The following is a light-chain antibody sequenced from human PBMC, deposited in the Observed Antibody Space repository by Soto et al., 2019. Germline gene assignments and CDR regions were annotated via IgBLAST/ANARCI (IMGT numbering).Light chain of an antibody. V-gene: IGLV1-40*01. J-gene: IGLJ1*01. CDR3: QSYASSLSGSV. CDR2: GNS. CDR1: SSNIGAGYD. Sequence: SVLRQPASVSVAPGQRVTISCTGSSSNIGAGYDVHWYQQLPGTAPKLLIYGNSNRPSGVPDRFSGSKSGTSASLAITGLQAEDEADYYCQSYASSLSGSVFGTGTKVTVL.